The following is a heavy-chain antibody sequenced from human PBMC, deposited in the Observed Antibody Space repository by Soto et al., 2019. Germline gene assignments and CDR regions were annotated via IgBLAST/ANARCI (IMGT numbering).Heavy chain of an antibody. J-gene: IGHJ6*03. V-gene: IGHV3-64*01. Sequence: EAQLVESGGGLVQPGGYLRLSCAASGFTFSNYEMHWVRQAPGKGLEYVSGISNNGAHTDYAKSVKGRFTISRDTSENTLYLQMGSLRAEDMALYYCARRGYGSRWPNVYMDVWGKGTTVTVSS. CDR3: ARRGYGSRWPNVYMDV. CDR2: ISNNGAHT. D-gene: IGHD6-13*01. CDR1: GFTFSNYE.